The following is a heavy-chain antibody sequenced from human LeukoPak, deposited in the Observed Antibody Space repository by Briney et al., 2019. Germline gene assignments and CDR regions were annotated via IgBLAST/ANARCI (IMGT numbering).Heavy chain of an antibody. CDR1: GGSISSSSYY. CDR3: ARWETAFDY. CDR2: IYYSGST. V-gene: IGHV4-39*07. Sequence: SETLSLTCTVSGGSISSSSYYWGWIRQPPGKGLEWIGSIYYSGSTYYNSSHKGRVTISVDTSKNQFSLRLSSVTAADTAVYYCARWETAFDYWGQGTLVTVTS. D-gene: IGHD1-1*01. J-gene: IGHJ4*02.